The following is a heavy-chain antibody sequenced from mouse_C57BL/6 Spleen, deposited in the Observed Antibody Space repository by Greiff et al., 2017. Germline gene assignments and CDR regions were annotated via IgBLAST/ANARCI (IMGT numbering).Heavy chain of an antibody. J-gene: IGHJ3*01. CDR2: INPGSGGT. CDR1: GYAFTNYL. D-gene: IGHD1-1*01. Sequence: VQLQESGAELVRPGTSVKVSCKASGYAFTNYLIEWVKQRPGQGLEWIGVINPGSGGTNYNEKFKGKATLTADKSSSTAYMQLSSLTSEDSAVYFCARWHYGSSYWFAYWGQGTLVTVSA. V-gene: IGHV1-54*01. CDR3: ARWHYGSSYWFAY.